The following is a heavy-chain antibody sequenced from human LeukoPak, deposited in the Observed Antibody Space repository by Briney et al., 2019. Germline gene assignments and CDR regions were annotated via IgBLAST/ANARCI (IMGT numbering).Heavy chain of an antibody. D-gene: IGHD3-9*01. CDR2: IYSGGAT. CDR1: GITVNTNY. CDR3: ARLHYDVLTGPFDY. J-gene: IGHJ4*02. V-gene: IGHV3-66*04. Sequence: PGGSLRLSCAASGITVNTNYMSWVRQAPGKGLEWVSIIYSGGATFYADSVKGRFTISRESSKNTLWLQMNSLRVEDTAVYYCARLHYDVLTGPFDYWGQGTLVTVS.